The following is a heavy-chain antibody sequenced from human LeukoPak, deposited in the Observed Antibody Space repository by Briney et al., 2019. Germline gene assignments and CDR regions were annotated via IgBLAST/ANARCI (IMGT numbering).Heavy chain of an antibody. V-gene: IGHV1-24*01. CDR3: ATDPPVRARSGWYYYYGMDV. J-gene: IGHJ6*02. CDR2: FDPEDGET. D-gene: IGHD6-19*01. CDR1: GYTLTELS. Sequence: GASVKVSCKVSGYTLTELSMHWVRQAPGKGLEWMGGFDPEDGETIYAQKFQGRVTMTEDTSTDTAYMELSSLRSEDTAVYYCATDPPVRARSGWYYYYGMDVWGQGTTVTVSS.